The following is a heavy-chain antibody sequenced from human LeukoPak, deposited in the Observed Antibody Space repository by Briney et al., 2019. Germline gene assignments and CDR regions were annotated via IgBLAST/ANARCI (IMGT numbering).Heavy chain of an antibody. D-gene: IGHD3-22*01. CDR1: GFTFSTYG. CDR2: ISDTSSYI. Sequence: GGSLRLSCAASGFTFSTYGMNWVRRPPGKGLEWVSSISDTSSYIYYADSVKGRFTISRDNAKNSLHLQMNSLRAEDTAVYYCASTGVSNYYDSSGYLNWGQGTLVTVSS. CDR3: ASTGVSNYYDSSGYLN. V-gene: IGHV3-21*01. J-gene: IGHJ4*02.